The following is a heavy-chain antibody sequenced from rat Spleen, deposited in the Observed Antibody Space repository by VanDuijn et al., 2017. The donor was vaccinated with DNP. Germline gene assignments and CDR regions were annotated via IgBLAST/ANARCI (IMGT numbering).Heavy chain of an antibody. CDR3: ARRYNSGLFDY. Sequence: EVQLVESGGDLVQPGRSLKLSCVASGFTFSDHLMTWIRQVPGRGLEWIASITSGGGITYYPDSVKGRFTISRDNAKSTLFLQMDSLRSEDTATYYCARRYNSGLFDYWGQGVMVTVSS. J-gene: IGHJ2*01. CDR2: ITSGGGIT. CDR1: GFTFSDHL. D-gene: IGHD4-3*01. V-gene: IGHV5-31*01.